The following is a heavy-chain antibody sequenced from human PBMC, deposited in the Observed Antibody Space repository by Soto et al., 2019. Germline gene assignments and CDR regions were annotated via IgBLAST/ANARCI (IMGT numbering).Heavy chain of an antibody. CDR3: AKLYYDFWSGRVYGLDV. CDR2: ISGSGGNT. V-gene: IGHV3-23*01. J-gene: IGHJ6*02. Sequence: GGSLRLSCAASGFTFSSYAMSWVRQAPGKGLEWVSAISGSGGNTYYADSVKGRFTISRDNSKNTLYLEMNSLRAEDTAVYYCAKLYYDFWSGRVYGLDVWGQGTTVTVSS. CDR1: GFTFSSYA. D-gene: IGHD3-3*01.